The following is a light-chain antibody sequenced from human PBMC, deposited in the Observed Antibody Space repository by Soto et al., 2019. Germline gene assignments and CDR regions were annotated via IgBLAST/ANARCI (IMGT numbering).Light chain of an antibody. CDR3: QHYCSSTRT. J-gene: IGKJ1*01. V-gene: IGKV3-20*01. CDR2: AAS. CDR1: RRVSTSE. Sequence: ESVLTQAPGTLYLSPGERATISCSGSRRVSTSELAWYQQKPGQAPRVLIYAASSRASGIPDRFSGSGSGTDFTLTISRLEPEDFAGYYCQHYCSSTRTFGQGTGVDI.